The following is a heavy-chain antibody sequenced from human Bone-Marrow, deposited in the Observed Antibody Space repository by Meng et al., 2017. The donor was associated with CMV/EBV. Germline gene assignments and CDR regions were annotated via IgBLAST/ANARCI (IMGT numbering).Heavy chain of an antibody. CDR2: ISWDGGST. Sequence: GESLKISCAASGFTFDDYTMHWVRQAPGKGLEWVSLISWDGGSTYYADSVKGRFTIFRDNSKNSLYLQMNSLRTEDTALYYCAKGRKVAYYDFWSGFYGMDVWGQGTTVTVSS. J-gene: IGHJ6*02. CDR1: GFTFDDYT. V-gene: IGHV3-43*01. CDR3: AKGRKVAYYDFWSGFYGMDV. D-gene: IGHD3-3*01.